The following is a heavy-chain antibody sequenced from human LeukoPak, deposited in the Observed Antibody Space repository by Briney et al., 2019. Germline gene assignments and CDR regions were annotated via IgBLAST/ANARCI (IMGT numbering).Heavy chain of an antibody. D-gene: IGHD6-13*01. CDR2: INPSGGST. V-gene: IGHV1-46*01. Sequence: GASVKVSCKASGYTFTSHYMHWVRQAPGQGLEWMGIINPSGGSTIYAQKFQGRVTMTRDMSTSTVYMELSSLRSEDTAVYYCARESYSNSDYAFDIWGQGTMVTVSS. CDR3: ARESYSNSDYAFDI. CDR1: GYTFTSHY. J-gene: IGHJ3*02.